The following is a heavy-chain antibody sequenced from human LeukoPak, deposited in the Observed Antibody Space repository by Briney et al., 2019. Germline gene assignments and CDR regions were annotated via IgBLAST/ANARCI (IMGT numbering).Heavy chain of an antibody. CDR3: AKAENYGSGRALFLDY. V-gene: IGHV3-23*01. CDR1: GFTFSSYA. CDR2: ISGSGGST. Sequence: GGSLRLSCAASGFTFSSYAMSWVRQAPGKGLEWVSAISGSGGSTYYADSVKGRFTISRDNSKNTLYLQMNSLRAEDAAVYYCAKAENYGSGRALFLDYWGQGTLVTVSS. D-gene: IGHD3-10*01. J-gene: IGHJ4*02.